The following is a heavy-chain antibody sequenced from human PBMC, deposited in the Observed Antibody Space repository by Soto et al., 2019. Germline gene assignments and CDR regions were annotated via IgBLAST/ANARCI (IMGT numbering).Heavy chain of an antibody. D-gene: IGHD6-6*01. J-gene: IGHJ5*02. CDR3: ARDLYSSSLLSPRNWFDP. Sequence: GASVKVSCKASGGTFSSYAISWVRQAPGQGLEWMGGIIPIFGTANYAQKFQGRVTITADESTSTAYMELSSLRSEDTAVYYCARDLYSSSLLSPRNWFDPWGQGTLVTVSS. CDR1: GGTFSSYA. V-gene: IGHV1-69*13. CDR2: IIPIFGTA.